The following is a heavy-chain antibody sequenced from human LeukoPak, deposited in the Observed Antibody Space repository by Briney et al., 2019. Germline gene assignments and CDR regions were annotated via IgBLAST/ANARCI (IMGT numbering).Heavy chain of an antibody. D-gene: IGHD3-3*02. CDR3: GRMTFFATVCDY. J-gene: IGHJ4*02. Sequence: PGGSLSLSCAASGFTFSSYDMNWIRQAPGKGLEWVSDISSSGSTIYYADSVKGRFTISRDNAKNSLYLQMDSLRAEDTAVYYCGRMTFFATVCDYWGQGTLVTVSS. CDR2: ISSSGSTI. V-gene: IGHV3-48*03. CDR1: GFTFSSYD.